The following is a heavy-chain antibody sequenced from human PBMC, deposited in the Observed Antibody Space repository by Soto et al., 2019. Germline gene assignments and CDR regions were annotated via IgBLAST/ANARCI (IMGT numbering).Heavy chain of an antibody. CDR2: IKPGTSDI. Sequence: PGESLKISCKGVGYKFCSAWIGWVRQLPGKGLEWMGIIKPGTSDIRYSPSCRGHVTISADKAISTASLHWSSLKASDTAMYFGARRDSASRDCDYCGHGTPVTVSS. CDR1: GYKFCSAW. D-gene: IGHD3-22*01. V-gene: IGHV5-51*01. CDR3: ARRDSASRDCDY. J-gene: IGHJ4*01.